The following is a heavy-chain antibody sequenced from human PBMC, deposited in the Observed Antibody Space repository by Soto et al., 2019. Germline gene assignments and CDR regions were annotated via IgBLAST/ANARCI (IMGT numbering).Heavy chain of an antibody. CDR2: IYHSGST. CDR3: ATVQASGQLLYYYGMDV. V-gene: IGHV4-4*02. J-gene: IGHJ6*02. D-gene: IGHD3-10*01. Sequence: SETLSLTCAVSGGSISSSNWWSWVRQPPGKGLGWIGEIYHSGSTNYNPSLKSRVTISVDKSKNLFSLKLSSVTAAGTAVYYCATVQASGQLLYYYGMDVWGQGTTVTVSS. CDR1: GGSISSSNW.